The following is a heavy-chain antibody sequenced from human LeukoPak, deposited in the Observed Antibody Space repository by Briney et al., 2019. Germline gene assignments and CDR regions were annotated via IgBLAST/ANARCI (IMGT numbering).Heavy chain of an antibody. CDR3: AKGRSGQLLSGGCFDY. Sequence: GGSLRLSCAASGFTFDDYAMHWVRQAPGKGLEWVSGISWNSGSIDYADSVEGRFTISRDNSKNTLYLQMNSLRAEDTAVYYCAKGRSGQLLSGGCFDYWGQGTLVTVSS. CDR1: GFTFDDYA. V-gene: IGHV3-9*01. D-gene: IGHD2-2*01. CDR2: ISWNSGSI. J-gene: IGHJ4*02.